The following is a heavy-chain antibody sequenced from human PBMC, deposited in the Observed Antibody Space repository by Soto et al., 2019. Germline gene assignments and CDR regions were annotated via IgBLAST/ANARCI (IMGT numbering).Heavy chain of an antibody. CDR1: GFTFNNYW. V-gene: IGHV3-74*01. CDR2: INPDGSST. J-gene: IGHJ5*02. D-gene: IGHD3-3*01. CDR3: ARPPLGVVSNWFDL. Sequence: GGSLRLSCAASGFTFNNYWMHWVRQAPGKGLVWVSRINPDGSSTNYADSVKGRFTISRDNAKNTLYLQMNSLRADDTAVYYCARPPLGVVSNWFDLWGQGTLVTVSS.